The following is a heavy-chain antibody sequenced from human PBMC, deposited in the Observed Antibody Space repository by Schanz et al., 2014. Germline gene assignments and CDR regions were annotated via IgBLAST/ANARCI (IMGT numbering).Heavy chain of an antibody. CDR3: ASPSGYSDYGTYFDF. CDR1: GFTFSSYG. V-gene: IGHV3-30*03. J-gene: IGHJ4*02. CDR2: ISNDGSIK. D-gene: IGHD5-12*01. Sequence: QEQLVESGGGLVKPGGSLRLSCAASGFTFSSYGMHWVRQAPGKGLEWVAVISNDGSIKYYADSVEGRFTISRDNSRNTLYLQMNSLRTEDTAVYYCASPSGYSDYGTYFDFWGQGTLVTVSS.